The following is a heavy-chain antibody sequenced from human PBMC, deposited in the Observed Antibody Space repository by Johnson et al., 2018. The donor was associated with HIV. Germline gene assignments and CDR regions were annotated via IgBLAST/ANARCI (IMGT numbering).Heavy chain of an antibody. CDR1: GFTFSDYY. V-gene: IGHV3-11*04. D-gene: IGHD3-10*01. Sequence: QMLLVESGGGLVKPGGSLRLSCAPSGFTFSDYYMSWMRQAPGQGLEWVSYISSSGSNIYYADSVKGRFTVSRDNSKNMLYLQMNSLRPEDTAVYYCARDRDYYGSGSPADAFDIWGQGTMVTVSS. CDR2: ISSSGSNI. CDR3: ARDRDYYGSGSPADAFDI. J-gene: IGHJ3*02.